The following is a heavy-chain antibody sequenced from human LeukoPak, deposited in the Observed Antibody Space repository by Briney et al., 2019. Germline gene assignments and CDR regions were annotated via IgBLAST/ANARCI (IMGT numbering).Heavy chain of an antibody. CDR3: ARRLAASRITDYYYYYYMDV. Sequence: VASVTVSCKASGYTFTSYGISWVRQAPGQGLEWMGWISAYNGNTNYAQKLQGRVTMTTDTSTSTAYMELRSLRSDDTAVYYCARRLAASRITDYYYYYYMDVWGKGTTVTVSS. J-gene: IGHJ6*03. CDR1: GYTFTSYG. D-gene: IGHD6-6*01. CDR2: ISAYNGNT. V-gene: IGHV1-18*01.